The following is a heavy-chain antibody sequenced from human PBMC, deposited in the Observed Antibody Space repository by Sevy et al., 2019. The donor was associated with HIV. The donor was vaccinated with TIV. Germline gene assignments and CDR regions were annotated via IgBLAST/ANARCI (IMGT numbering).Heavy chain of an antibody. CDR2: ISSSSTYI. CDR1: GXXFSTYS. Sequence: GGSLRLSXAASGXXFSTYSMNWVRQAPGKGLEWVSSISSSSTYIYYADSVKGRFTISRNNAKNSLFLQMNSLRAEDTAVYFCARIDYGDYEITREYYXGXWGKGTTVTVSS. J-gene: IGHJ6*03. D-gene: IGHD4-17*01. V-gene: IGHV3-21*01. CDR3: ARIDYGDYEITREYYXGX.